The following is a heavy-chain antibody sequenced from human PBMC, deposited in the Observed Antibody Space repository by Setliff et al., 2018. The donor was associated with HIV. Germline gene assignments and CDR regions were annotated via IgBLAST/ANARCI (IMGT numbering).Heavy chain of an antibody. CDR2: VYSSGFT. D-gene: IGHD1-26*01. J-gene: IGHJ3*02. Sequence: SETLSLTCSVSGGYLDSYSWSWIRQPAGKGLEWIGQVYSSGFTDYNPSLKSRVTISVDTSKNHLSLKLSSVTAADTAVYYCARGMGGSQVGGDAFDIWGQGTTVTVSS. CDR3: ARGMGGSQVGGDAFDI. V-gene: IGHV4-4*07. CDR1: GGYLDSYS.